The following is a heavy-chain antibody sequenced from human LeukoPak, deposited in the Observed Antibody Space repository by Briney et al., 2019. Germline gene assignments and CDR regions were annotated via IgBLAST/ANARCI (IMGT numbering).Heavy chain of an antibody. Sequence: ASVKVSCKASGNTFTTYDINWVRQATGQGLEWMGWMNPNSDNTGYAQKFQGRATMTRNTSISTAYMELSSLRSEDTAVYYCARGRRRDGYYFDYWGQGTLVTVSS. CDR2: MNPNSDNT. D-gene: IGHD5-24*01. J-gene: IGHJ4*02. CDR1: GNTFTTYD. CDR3: ARGRRRDGYYFDY. V-gene: IGHV1-8*01.